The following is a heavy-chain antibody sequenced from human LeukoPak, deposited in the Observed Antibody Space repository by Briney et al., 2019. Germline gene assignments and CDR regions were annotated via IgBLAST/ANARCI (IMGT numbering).Heavy chain of an antibody. CDR3: ARFGIRGVIDEFDY. CDR1: GFTFSSYG. V-gene: IGHV3-33*01. D-gene: IGHD3-10*01. CDR2: IWYDGSNK. J-gene: IGHJ4*02. Sequence: AGGSLRLSCAASGFTFSSYGMHWVRQAPGKGLEWVAVIWYDGSNKYYADSVKGRFTISRDNAKNSLYLQVNSLRAEDTAVYYCARFGIRGVIDEFDYWGQGTLVTVSS.